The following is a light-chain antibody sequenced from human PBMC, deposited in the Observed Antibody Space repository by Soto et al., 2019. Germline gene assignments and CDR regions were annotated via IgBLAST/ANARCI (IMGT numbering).Light chain of an antibody. J-gene: IGKJ4*01. Sequence: EIVLTQSPATLSLSPGERATLSCRASQSVSSYLAWYQQKPGQAPRLLIYDAFNRATGIPARFSGSGSGTDFTLTISSLEPEVFAVYYCQQSSNWPLTFGGGTKVEIK. V-gene: IGKV3-11*01. CDR3: QQSSNWPLT. CDR1: QSVSSY. CDR2: DAF.